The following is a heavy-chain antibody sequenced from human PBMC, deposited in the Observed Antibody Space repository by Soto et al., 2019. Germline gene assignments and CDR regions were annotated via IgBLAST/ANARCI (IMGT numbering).Heavy chain of an antibody. CDR1: GFNFNDYS. Sequence: GGSLRLSCAASGFNFNDYSMNWVRQSPGKGLEWVSSISSGSSDIYYADSVRGRFTISRDNSKNTLYLQMNSLRAEDTAVYYCAKDVNWFDPWGQGTLVTVSS. J-gene: IGHJ5*02. CDR2: ISSGSSDI. CDR3: AKDVNWFDP. V-gene: IGHV3-21*04.